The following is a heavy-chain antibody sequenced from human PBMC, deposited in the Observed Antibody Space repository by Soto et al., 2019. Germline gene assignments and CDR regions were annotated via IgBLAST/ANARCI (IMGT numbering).Heavy chain of an antibody. J-gene: IGHJ6*03. V-gene: IGHV5-51*01. Sequence: PGESLKISCETSGYSFDTTWIAWLRQMPGKGPEWMGNVYPADSDARYSPSLQGQVIISVDKSIRTAYLPWSSLKASDTAIYYCALPGRGGLGYFYYMDVWGKGTRVPVS. D-gene: IGHD3-16*01. CDR1: GYSFDTTW. CDR2: VYPADSDA. CDR3: ALPGRGGLGYFYYMDV.